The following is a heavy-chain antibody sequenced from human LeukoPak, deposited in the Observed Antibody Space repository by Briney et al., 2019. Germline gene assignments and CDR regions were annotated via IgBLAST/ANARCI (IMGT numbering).Heavy chain of an antibody. CDR3: VRDFSTVTTAYLHH. Sequence: GGSLRLSCAASGFTFSSYGMNWVRQAPGKGLEWVSSISSSSRHIYYADPVKGRFTIFRDDAKNSLFLQMDSLRVEDTAMYYCVRDFSTVTTAYLHHWGQGTLLTVSS. CDR2: ISSSSRHI. CDR1: GFTFSSYG. J-gene: IGHJ1*01. D-gene: IGHD4-17*01. V-gene: IGHV3-21*04.